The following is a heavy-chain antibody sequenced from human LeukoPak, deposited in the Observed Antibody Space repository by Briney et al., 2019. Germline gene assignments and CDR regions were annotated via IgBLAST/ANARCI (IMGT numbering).Heavy chain of an antibody. CDR1: GGTFGGYY. D-gene: IGHD6-19*01. J-gene: IGHJ4*02. CDR2: INHSGST. V-gene: IGHV4-34*01. CDR3: ARGVGSSGWPDFDY. Sequence: PSETLSLTCAVYGGTFGGYYWSWLRQPPGKGLEWIGEINHSGSTNYNPSLKSRITISVDTSKNQFSLKLSSVTAADTAVYYCARGVGSSGWPDFDYWGQGTLVTVSS.